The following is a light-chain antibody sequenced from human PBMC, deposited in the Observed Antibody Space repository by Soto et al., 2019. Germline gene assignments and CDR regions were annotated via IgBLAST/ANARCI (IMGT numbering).Light chain of an antibody. Sequence: DIQMTQSPASLSPSVGDRVTITCRAGQDINIYLAWYQQKPGKVPKLLISAASTLQSGVPSRFSGSGSGTDFTLTISSLQPEDVATYYCQKNDDAPLTFGGGTKVEIK. J-gene: IGKJ4*01. CDR2: AAS. CDR3: QKNDDAPLT. CDR1: QDINIY. V-gene: IGKV1-27*01.